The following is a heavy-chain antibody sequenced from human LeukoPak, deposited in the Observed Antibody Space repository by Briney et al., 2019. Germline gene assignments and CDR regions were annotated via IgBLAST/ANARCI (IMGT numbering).Heavy chain of an antibody. J-gene: IGHJ4*02. CDR3: ASVAAPKKYSSGWYGYNFDY. D-gene: IGHD6-19*01. V-gene: IGHV4-4*07. Sequence: SETLSLTCTVSGGSISSYYWIWIRQPAGKGLEWIGRIYTSGSTHYNPSLKSRVTMSVDTSKNQFSLKLSSVTAADTAVYYCASVAAPKKYSSGWYGYNFDYWGQGTLVTVSS. CDR1: GGSISSYY. CDR2: IYTSGST.